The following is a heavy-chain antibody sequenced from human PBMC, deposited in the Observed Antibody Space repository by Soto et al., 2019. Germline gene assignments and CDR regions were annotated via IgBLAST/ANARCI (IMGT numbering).Heavy chain of an antibody. V-gene: IGHV3-23*01. Sequence: GGSLRLSCAASGFTFSSYAMSWVRQAPGKGLEWVSAISGSGGSTYYADSVKGRFTISRDNSKNTLYLQMNSLRAEDTAVYYCAKTPYFLGRATGYFDYWGQGTLVTVSS. CDR3: AKTPYFLGRATGYFDY. CDR1: GFTFSSYA. J-gene: IGHJ4*02. D-gene: IGHD3-3*01. CDR2: ISGSGGST.